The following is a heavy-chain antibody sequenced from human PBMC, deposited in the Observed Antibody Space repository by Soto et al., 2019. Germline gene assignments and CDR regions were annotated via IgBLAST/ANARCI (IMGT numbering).Heavy chain of an antibody. CDR1: GGSISSSSYY. V-gene: IGHV4-39*01. CDR2: IYYSGST. Sequence: QLQLQESGPGLVKPSETLSLTCTVSGGSISSSSYYWGWIRQPPGKGLEWIGSIYYSGSTYYNPSLTGRVXXSXDXXMNQFSLQLSSVNAADTAVYYCARQRVTMIVVVNHWGQGTLVTVSS. J-gene: IGHJ5*02. CDR3: ARQRVTMIVVVNH. D-gene: IGHD3-22*01.